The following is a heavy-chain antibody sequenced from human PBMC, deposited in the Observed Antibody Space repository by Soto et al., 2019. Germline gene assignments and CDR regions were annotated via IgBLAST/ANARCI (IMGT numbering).Heavy chain of an antibody. CDR3: ARWLQLRPLDY. D-gene: IGHD1-7*01. J-gene: IGHJ4*02. Sequence: QVQLVQSGGEVKKPGASVKVSCKASGYTFTNFGIGWVRQAPGQGLEYMGWITVSNGNANYAPKFQDRVTLTTDTSTYTAYMELGSLISDDTAVYYCARWLQLRPLDYWGQGTLVTVSS. CDR2: ITVSNGNA. V-gene: IGHV1-18*01. CDR1: GYTFTNFG.